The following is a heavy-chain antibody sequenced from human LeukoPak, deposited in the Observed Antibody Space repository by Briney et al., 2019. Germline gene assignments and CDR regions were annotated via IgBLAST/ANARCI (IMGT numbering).Heavy chain of an antibody. CDR3: ARDRATVTTPAYYYGMDV. V-gene: IGHV1-18*01. CDR2: ISAYNGNT. D-gene: IGHD4-17*01. J-gene: IGHJ6*02. Sequence: GASVKVSCKASGYTFTSYGISWVRQAPGQGPEWMGWISAYNGNTNYAQKLQGRVTMTTDTSTSTAYMELRSLRSDDTAVYYCARDRATVTTPAYYYGMDVWGQGTTVTVSS. CDR1: GYTFTSYG.